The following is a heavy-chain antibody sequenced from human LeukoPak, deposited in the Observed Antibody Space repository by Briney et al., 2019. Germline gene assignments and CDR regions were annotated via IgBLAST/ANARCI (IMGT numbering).Heavy chain of an antibody. Sequence: QPGRSLRLSCAASGFTFSSYGMHWVRQAPGKGLEWVSAISGSGGSTYYTDSVKGRFTISRDNSKNTLYLQMNSLRAEDTAVYYCAKARRCQVGSYCIPYYFDYWGQGTLVTVSS. CDR2: ISGSGGST. CDR1: GFTFSSYG. J-gene: IGHJ4*02. D-gene: IGHD1-26*01. V-gene: IGHV3-23*01. CDR3: AKARRCQVGSYCIPYYFDY.